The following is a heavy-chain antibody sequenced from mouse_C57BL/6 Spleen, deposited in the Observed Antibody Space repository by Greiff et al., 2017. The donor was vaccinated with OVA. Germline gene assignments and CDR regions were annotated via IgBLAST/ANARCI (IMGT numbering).Heavy chain of an antibody. CDR1: GFTFSDYG. V-gene: IGHV5-17*01. D-gene: IGHD1-1*01. CDR3: ARNFPYYGSSYYFDD. CDR2: ISSGSSTI. Sequence: EVQVVESGGGLVKPGGSLKLSCAASGFTFSDYGMHWVRQAPEKGLEWVAYISSGSSTIYYADTVKGRFTISRDNAKNTLFLQMTSLRSEDTAMYYCARNFPYYGSSYYFDDWGQGTTLTVSS. J-gene: IGHJ2*01.